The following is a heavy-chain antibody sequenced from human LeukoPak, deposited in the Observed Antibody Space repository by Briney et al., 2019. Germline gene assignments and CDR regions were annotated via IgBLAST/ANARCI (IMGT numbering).Heavy chain of an antibody. Sequence: GGSLRLSCAASGFTFSSYAMSWVRQAPGKGLEWVSAISGTGGSTYYADSVKGRFTISRDNSKKTLYLQMNSLRAEDTAVYYCARDSYDTSGHIPWGQGTLVTVSS. J-gene: IGHJ5*02. D-gene: IGHD3-22*01. CDR1: GFTFSSYA. CDR2: ISGTGGST. CDR3: ARDSYDTSGHIP. V-gene: IGHV3-23*01.